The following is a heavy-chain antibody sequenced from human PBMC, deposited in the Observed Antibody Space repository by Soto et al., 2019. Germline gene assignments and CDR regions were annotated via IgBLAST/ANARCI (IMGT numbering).Heavy chain of an antibody. Sequence: EVQLVESGGGLVQPGGSLRLSCAASGFTFSSYWMSWVRQAPGKGLEWVANIKQDGSDKYYVDSVKGRFTISRDNAKNSLYLQMNRLRAEDTAVYYCVGYCSGGSCSRGFDPWGQGTLVTVCS. CDR3: VGYCSGGSCSRGFDP. J-gene: IGHJ5*02. CDR2: IKQDGSDK. V-gene: IGHV3-7*01. CDR1: GFTFSSYW. D-gene: IGHD2-15*01.